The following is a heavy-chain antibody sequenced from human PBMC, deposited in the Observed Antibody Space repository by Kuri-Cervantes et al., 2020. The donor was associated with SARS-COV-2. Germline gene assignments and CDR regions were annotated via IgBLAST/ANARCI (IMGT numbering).Heavy chain of an antibody. CDR2: INPNSGGT. CDR3: VRNMYYDFWSAYGD. D-gene: IGHD3-3*01. V-gene: IGHV1-2*04. J-gene: IGHJ4*02. Sequence: ASVKVSCKASGYTFSDYYMYWVRQAPGQGLEWMGWINPNSGGTNYAQKFQGWVTMTRDTSSTGYMELSRLRSDDTAVYYCVRNMYYDFWSAYGDWGQGTLVTVSS. CDR1: GYTFSDYY.